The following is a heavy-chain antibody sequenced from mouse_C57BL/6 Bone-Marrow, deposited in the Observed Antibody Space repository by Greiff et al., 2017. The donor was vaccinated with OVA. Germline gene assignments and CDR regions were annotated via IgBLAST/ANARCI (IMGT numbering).Heavy chain of an antibody. CDR1: GFTFSDYG. CDR3: ARRHYYGSSDYAMDY. D-gene: IGHD1-1*01. Sequence: EVMLVESGGGLVKPGGSLKLSCAASGFTFSDYGMHWVRQAPEKGLEWVAYISSGSSTIYSADTVKGRFTISRDNAKNTLFLQMTSLRSEDTAMYYCARRHYYGSSDYAMDYWGQGTSVTVSS. J-gene: IGHJ4*01. CDR2: ISSGSSTI. V-gene: IGHV5-17*01.